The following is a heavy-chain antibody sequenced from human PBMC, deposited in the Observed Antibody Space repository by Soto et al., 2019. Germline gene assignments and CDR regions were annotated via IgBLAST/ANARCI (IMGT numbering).Heavy chain of an antibody. CDR2: VYRTGDT. CDR3: AREIVTAGGNNYFDP. Sequence: QVQLQESGPRLVKPSESLSLTCGVSGGTVASSHWWSWVRQSPGRGLEWIGNVYRTGDTNFNPSLQSRVTFSVDKSNNQFSLRLTSVTAADTAVYFCAREIVTAGGNNYFDPWGPGTLVTVSS. V-gene: IGHV4-4*02. J-gene: IGHJ5*02. D-gene: IGHD2-21*02. CDR1: GGTVASSHW.